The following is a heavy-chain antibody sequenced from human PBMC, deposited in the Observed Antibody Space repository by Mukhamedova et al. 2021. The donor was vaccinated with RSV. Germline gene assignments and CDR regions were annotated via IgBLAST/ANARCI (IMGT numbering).Heavy chain of an antibody. D-gene: IGHD2-15*01. Sequence: GEINHSGSTNYNPSLKSRVTISVDTSKNQFSLKLSSVTAADTAVYYCARGPRRSGQIDYWGQGTLVTVSS. CDR3: ARGPRRSGQIDY. V-gene: IGHV4-34*01. CDR2: INHSGST. J-gene: IGHJ4*02.